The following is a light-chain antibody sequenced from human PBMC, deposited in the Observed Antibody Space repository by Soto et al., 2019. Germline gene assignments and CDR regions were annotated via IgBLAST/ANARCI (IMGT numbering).Light chain of an antibody. CDR1: QSVFNP. V-gene: IGKV3-15*01. CDR3: QHYNNWPPWT. CDR2: DAS. Sequence: EIVMTQSPATLSVSPGERATISCRASQSVFNPLAWYQHKPGQAPRLLMYDASTRATGIPARFSGSGSGTEFTLTIISLQSEDFAVYYCQHYNNWPPWTFGQGTKVEI. J-gene: IGKJ1*01.